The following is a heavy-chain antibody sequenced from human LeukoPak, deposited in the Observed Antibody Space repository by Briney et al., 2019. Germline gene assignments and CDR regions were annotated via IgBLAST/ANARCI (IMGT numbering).Heavy chain of an antibody. V-gene: IGHV3-7*01. CDR2: IKGDGSEK. CDR3: ASPAKYSDTWYFDY. D-gene: IGHD6-6*01. Sequence: GESLRLSCAACGFTFSSYWMSWVRQAPGKGLEWVANIKGDGSEKYYVDSVKGRFTISRDNAKNSLYLQMNSLRAEDTAVYYCASPAKYSDTWYFDYWGQGTLVTVSS. CDR1: GFTFSSYW. J-gene: IGHJ4*02.